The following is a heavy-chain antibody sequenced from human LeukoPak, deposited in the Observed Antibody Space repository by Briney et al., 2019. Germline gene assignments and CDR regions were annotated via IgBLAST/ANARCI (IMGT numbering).Heavy chain of an antibody. CDR3: ANRGRTDVGSYYFDS. V-gene: IGHV3-23*03. D-gene: IGHD3-10*01. CDR2: IKTDSSGT. CDR1: GFTFSSYA. J-gene: IGHJ4*02. Sequence: GGSLRLSCAASGFTFSSYAMSWIRQAPGKGLEWVSLIKTDSSGTYYADSVMGRFIVSRDNSNNMLYLQMNRLTADDTAIYYCANRGRTDVGSYYFDSWGQGTLVTVSS.